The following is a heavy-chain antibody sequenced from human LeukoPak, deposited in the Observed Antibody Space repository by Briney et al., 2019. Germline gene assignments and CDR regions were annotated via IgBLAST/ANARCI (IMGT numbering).Heavy chain of an antibody. Sequence: SQTLSLTCAISGDSVSSNSVAWSWIRQSPSRGLEWLGRTYYRSKWYSDYAVSVKSRIIINPDTSKNQFSLQLNSVTPEDTAVYYCAKLGDSSTWGQGTLVTVSS. D-gene: IGHD6-19*01. CDR3: AKLGDSST. CDR1: GDSVSSNSVA. CDR2: TYYRSKWYS. V-gene: IGHV6-1*01. J-gene: IGHJ5*02.